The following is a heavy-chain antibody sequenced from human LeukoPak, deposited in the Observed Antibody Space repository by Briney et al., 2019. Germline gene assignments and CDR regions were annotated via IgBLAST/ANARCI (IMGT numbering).Heavy chain of an antibody. CDR1: GFTFSSYA. CDR3: AKDLGSNYLASQIT. Sequence: GGSLRLSCAASGFTFSSYAMSWVRQAPGKGLEWVSAISGSGGSTYYADSVKGRFTISRDNSKNTLYLQMNSLRAEDTAVYCCAKDLGSNYLASQITWGQGTLVTVSS. CDR2: ISGSGGST. J-gene: IGHJ5*02. D-gene: IGHD4-11*01. V-gene: IGHV3-23*01.